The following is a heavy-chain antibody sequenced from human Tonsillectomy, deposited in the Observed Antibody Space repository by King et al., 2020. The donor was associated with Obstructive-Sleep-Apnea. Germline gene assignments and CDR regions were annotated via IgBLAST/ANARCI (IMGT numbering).Heavy chain of an antibody. V-gene: IGHV5-51*01. Sequence: VQLVESGAEVKKPGESLKISCKSSGYSFSNYWIAWVRQMPGKGLEWMGFINPGDSDTRYSPSFQGQVTISADKSISTAYLQWSSLKASDTAMHYCARLYNSGYYPLHLDYWGQGTLVSVSS. J-gene: IGHJ4*02. CDR1: GYSFSNYW. CDR3: ARLYNSGYYPLHLDY. CDR2: INPGDSDT. D-gene: IGHD3-22*01.